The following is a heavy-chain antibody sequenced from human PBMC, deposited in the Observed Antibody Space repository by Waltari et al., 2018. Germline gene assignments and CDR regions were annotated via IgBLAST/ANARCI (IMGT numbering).Heavy chain of an antibody. CDR1: GFTLSRYW. CDR3: ARDQWFAFDI. Sequence: EVQLVESGGGLVQPGGSLRLSCAASGFTLSRYWMSWVRQAPGKGPEWLANIMTDGSEEYYVDSVRGRFTISRDNAKNSLYLQMNSLRPEDTAVYYCARDQWFAFDIWGHGTMVTVSS. D-gene: IGHD3-22*01. J-gene: IGHJ3*02. V-gene: IGHV3-7*01. CDR2: IMTDGSEE.